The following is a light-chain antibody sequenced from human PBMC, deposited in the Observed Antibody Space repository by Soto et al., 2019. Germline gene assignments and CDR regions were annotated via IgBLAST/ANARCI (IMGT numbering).Light chain of an antibody. CDR2: SYN. V-gene: IGLV1-44*01. CDR1: SSNIGSNT. Sequence: QSVLTQPPSASGTPGQRVTISCSGSSSNIGSNTVIWYQQLPGTAPKLLIYSYNQRPSGVPDRFSGSKSGTSASLAISGLQSEDEADDYCAAWDDSLNGVVFGGGTKLTVL. CDR3: AAWDDSLNGVV. J-gene: IGLJ2*01.